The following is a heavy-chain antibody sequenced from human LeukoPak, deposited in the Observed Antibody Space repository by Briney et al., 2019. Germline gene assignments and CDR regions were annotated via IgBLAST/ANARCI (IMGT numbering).Heavy chain of an antibody. CDR2: IYSSGGT. V-gene: IGHV3-66*01. D-gene: IGHD1-26*01. Sequence: GGSLRLSCAASGFSVSINYMSWVRQAPGKGLEWVSVIYSSGGTYYTDSVKGRFTISRDNSKNTLSLQMNSLRAEDTAVYYCAAKGAGYSGSYVFACWGQGTLVTVSS. J-gene: IGHJ4*02. CDR1: GFSVSINY. CDR3: AAKGAGYSGSYVFAC.